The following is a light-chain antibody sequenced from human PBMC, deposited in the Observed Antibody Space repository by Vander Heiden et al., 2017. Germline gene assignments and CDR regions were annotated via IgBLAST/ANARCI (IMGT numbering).Light chain of an antibody. V-gene: IGKV3-11*01. CDR1: QSVNSY. J-gene: IGKJ4*01. CDR3: QQRSDWLS. Sequence: EIVLTQSPATLSLSPGERATLTCRASQSVNSYLAWYQQKPGQAPRLLIYDASNRATDIPARFSGSGSGTDFTLTISSLEPEDFAVYYCQQRSDWLSFGGGTTVEIK. CDR2: DAS.